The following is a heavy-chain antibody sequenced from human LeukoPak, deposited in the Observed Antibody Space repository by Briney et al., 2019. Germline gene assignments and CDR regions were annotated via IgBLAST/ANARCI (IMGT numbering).Heavy chain of an antibody. CDR2: IDHSGST. Sequence: SETLSLTCAVYGGSFSGYYWSWIRQPPGKGLEWIGEIDHSGSTNYNPSLKSRVTISVDTSKNQFSLKLSSVTAADTAVYYCASLWPYQLSAFDIWGQGTLVTVSS. D-gene: IGHD2-2*01. CDR1: GGSFSGYY. V-gene: IGHV4-34*01. J-gene: IGHJ3*02. CDR3: ASLWPYQLSAFDI.